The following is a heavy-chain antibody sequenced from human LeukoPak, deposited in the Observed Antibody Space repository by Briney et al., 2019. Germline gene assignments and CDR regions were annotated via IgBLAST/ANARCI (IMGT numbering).Heavy chain of an antibody. CDR1: GGSISSSNW. V-gene: IGHV4-4*02. Sequence: SETLSLTCAVSGGSISSSNWWSWVRQPPGKGLEWIGSIHYSGSTHYNPALRSRLTMSVDTSKQQFSLKLTPVTAADTAVYYCAALTGGRYLVATHFDFWSQGSLVTVS. D-gene: IGHD5-12*01. J-gene: IGHJ4*02. CDR2: IHYSGST. CDR3: AALTGGRYLVATHFDF.